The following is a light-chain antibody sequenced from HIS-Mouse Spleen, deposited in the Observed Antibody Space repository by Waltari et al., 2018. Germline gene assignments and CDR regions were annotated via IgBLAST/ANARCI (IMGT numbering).Light chain of an antibody. J-gene: IGLJ2*01. CDR1: SSDVGGYNY. V-gene: IGLV2-14*03. CDR2: DVS. Sequence: QSALTQPASVSGSPGQSITLSCTGPSSDVGGYNYVSWYQQHPGKAPTLMIYDVSNRPSGVSNRFSGSKSGNTASLTISGLQAEDEADYYCSSYTSSSTLVFGGGTKLTVL. CDR3: SSYTSSSTLV.